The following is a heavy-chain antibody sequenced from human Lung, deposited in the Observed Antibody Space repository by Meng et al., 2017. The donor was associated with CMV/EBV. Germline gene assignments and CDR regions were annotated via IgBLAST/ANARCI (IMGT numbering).Heavy chain of an antibody. Sequence: GESXKISCAASGFTFSSYGTHWVRQAPGKGLEWVAFIRYDGKNKYYADSVKGRFTISRDNSKNTLYLQMNSLRAEDTAVYYCAKADGYRYGNYYYYGMDVWGQGXTVTVSS. CDR3: AKADGYRYGNYYYYGMDV. J-gene: IGHJ6*02. CDR2: IRYDGKNK. V-gene: IGHV3-30*02. D-gene: IGHD5-18*01. CDR1: GFTFSSYG.